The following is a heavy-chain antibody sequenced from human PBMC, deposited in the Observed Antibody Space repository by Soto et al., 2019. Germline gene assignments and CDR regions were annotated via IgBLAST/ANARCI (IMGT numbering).Heavy chain of an antibody. Sequence: EVQLVESGGGLVQPGGSLRLSCAASGFTFSSYSINWVRQAPGKGLEWFSYITSDSSTISYADSVKGRFIVSRDNAKNSLYLQMNSLRDEDTAVYYCARVGRGVYGMDVWGQGTSVTVSS. CDR1: GFTFSSYS. V-gene: IGHV3-48*02. J-gene: IGHJ6*02. CDR3: ARVGRGVYGMDV. D-gene: IGHD2-8*01. CDR2: ITSDSSTI.